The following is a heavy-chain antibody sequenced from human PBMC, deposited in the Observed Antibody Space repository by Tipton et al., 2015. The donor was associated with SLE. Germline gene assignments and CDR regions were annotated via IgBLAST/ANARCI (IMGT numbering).Heavy chain of an antibody. CDR3: ARGECSSSACYTRFYDY. Sequence: TLSLTCTVSGGSISPYYWSWIRQPPGKGLEWIGEINDSGITDYKSSLKSRVTISLDTSKNQFSLKMTSVTAADTALYFCARGECSSSACYTRFYDYWSQGALVTVSS. V-gene: IGHV4-34*01. J-gene: IGHJ4*02. CDR2: INDSGIT. CDR1: GGSISPYY. D-gene: IGHD2-2*02.